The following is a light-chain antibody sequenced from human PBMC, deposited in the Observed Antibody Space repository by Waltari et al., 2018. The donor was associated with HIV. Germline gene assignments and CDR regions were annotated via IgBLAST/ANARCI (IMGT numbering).Light chain of an antibody. CDR2: GAS. CDR3: HQYGSSFWT. Sequence: EIVLTQSPGTLSLSPGDRVTLSCMTSETIKSTYLSWYQQRGDQAPRLLIYGASSRAPGIPDRFSGSGSKTDFNLTINGLEPEDFATYYCHQYGSSFWTFGQGTKV. CDR1: ETIKSTY. V-gene: IGKV3-20*01. J-gene: IGKJ1*01.